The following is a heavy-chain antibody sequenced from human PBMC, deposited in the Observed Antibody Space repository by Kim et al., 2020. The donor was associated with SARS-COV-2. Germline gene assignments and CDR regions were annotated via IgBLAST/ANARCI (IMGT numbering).Heavy chain of an antibody. CDR2: IDPSDSYT. J-gene: IGHJ5*02. D-gene: IGHD2-2*02. CDR1: GYSFTSYW. CDR3: ARDHCSSTSCYIAGLTWFDP. Sequence: GESLKISCKGSGYSFTSYWISWVRQMPGKGLEWMGRIDPSDSYTNYSPSFQGHVTISADKSISTAYLQWSSLKASDTAMYYCARDHCSSTSCYIAGLTWFDPWGQGTLVTVSS. V-gene: IGHV5-10-1*01.